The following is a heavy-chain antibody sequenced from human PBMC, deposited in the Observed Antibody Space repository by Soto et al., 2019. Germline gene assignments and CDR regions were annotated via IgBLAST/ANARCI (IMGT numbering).Heavy chain of an antibody. V-gene: IGHV4-59*12. Sequence: SETLSLTCTVSGGSISSYYWSWIRQPPGKGLEWIGYIYYSGSTYYNPSLKSRVTISVDTSKNQFSLKLSSVTATDTAVYYCARDNYGDTYYFDYWGQGTLVTVSS. CDR3: ARDNYGDTYYFDY. D-gene: IGHD4-17*01. CDR1: GGSISSYY. J-gene: IGHJ4*02. CDR2: IYYSGST.